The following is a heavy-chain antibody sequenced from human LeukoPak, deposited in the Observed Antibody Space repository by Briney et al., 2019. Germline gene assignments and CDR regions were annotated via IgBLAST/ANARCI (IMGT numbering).Heavy chain of an antibody. D-gene: IGHD6-13*01. CDR2: IYTSGST. Sequence: SETLSLTCTVSGVSISSGSYYWSWIRQPAGKGLEWIGRIYTSGSTNYNPSLKSRVTISVDTSKNQFSLKLSSVTAADTAVYYCARVHPLQQLPVDYWGQGTLVTVSS. CDR1: GVSISSGSYY. CDR3: ARVHPLQQLPVDY. J-gene: IGHJ4*02. V-gene: IGHV4-61*02.